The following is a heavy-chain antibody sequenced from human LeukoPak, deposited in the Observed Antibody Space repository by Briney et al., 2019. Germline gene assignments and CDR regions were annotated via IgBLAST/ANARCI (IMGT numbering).Heavy chain of an antibody. V-gene: IGHV4-39*07. CDR1: GGSISSSSYY. Sequence: KPPETLSLTCTVSGGSISSSSYYWGWIRQPPGKGLEWIGSIYYSGSTYYNPSLKSRVTISVDTSKNQFSLKLSSVTAADTAVYYCARVRYYGSGSYFYYYYYMDVWGKGTTVTVSS. D-gene: IGHD3-10*01. J-gene: IGHJ6*03. CDR2: IYYSGST. CDR3: ARVRYYGSGSYFYYYYYMDV.